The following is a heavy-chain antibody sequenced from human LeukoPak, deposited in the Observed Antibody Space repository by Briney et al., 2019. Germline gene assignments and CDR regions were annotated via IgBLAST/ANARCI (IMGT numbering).Heavy chain of an antibody. V-gene: IGHV4-59*11. CDR1: GGSIGSHY. CDR2: IYYSGST. CDR3: ARGASWFDP. J-gene: IGHJ5*02. Sequence: SETLSLTCTVSGGSIGSHYWSWIRQPPGKGLEWIGYIYYSGSTNYNPSLKSRVTISVDTSKNQFSLKLSSVTAADTAVYYCARGASWFDPWGQGTLVTVSS.